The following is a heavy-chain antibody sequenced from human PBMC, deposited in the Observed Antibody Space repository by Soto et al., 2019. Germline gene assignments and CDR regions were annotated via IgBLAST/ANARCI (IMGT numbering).Heavy chain of an antibody. CDR1: GFTFSTYA. J-gene: IGHJ4*02. CDR2: ISDDGNTK. Sequence: QVQLVESGGGVVQPGTCLRLSCAASGFTFSTYAMYWVRQAPGRGLEWVAVISDDGNTKYYADSVKGRFTISRDNSRNRLYLQIYGLRAEDAAVYYCASSYFYDSGGYYPFDYWGQGSRVTVSS. D-gene: IGHD3-22*01. V-gene: IGHV3-30-3*01. CDR3: ASSYFYDSGGYYPFDY.